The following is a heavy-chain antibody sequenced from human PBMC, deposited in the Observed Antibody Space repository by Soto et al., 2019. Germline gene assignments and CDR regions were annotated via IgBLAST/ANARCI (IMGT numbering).Heavy chain of an antibody. J-gene: IGHJ3*02. V-gene: IGHV1-18*01. CDR3: ARGVGLMITIFQKADAFDI. D-gene: IGHD3-3*01. CDR1: GYTFTSYG. Sequence: ASVKVSCKASGYTFTSYGISWVRQAPGQGLEWMGWISAYNGNTNYAQKLQGRVTMTTDTSTSTAYMELRSLRSDDAAVYYCARGVGLMITIFQKADAFDIWGQGTMVTVSS. CDR2: ISAYNGNT.